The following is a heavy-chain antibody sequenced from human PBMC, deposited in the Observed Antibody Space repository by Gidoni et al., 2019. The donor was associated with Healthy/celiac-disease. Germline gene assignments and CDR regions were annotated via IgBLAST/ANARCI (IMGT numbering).Heavy chain of an antibody. CDR1: GFPFSSYA. Sequence: EVQLLESGGGLVQPGGSLRLSCAASGFPFSSYAMRWVRQAPGKGLEWVSAMSGSGGSTYYADSVKGRFTISRDNSKNTLYLQMNSLRAEDTAVYYCAKDSTYYLMAAAFDIWGQGTMVTVSS. CDR2: MSGSGGST. D-gene: IGHD3-10*01. CDR3: AKDSTYYLMAAAFDI. J-gene: IGHJ3*02. V-gene: IGHV3-23*01.